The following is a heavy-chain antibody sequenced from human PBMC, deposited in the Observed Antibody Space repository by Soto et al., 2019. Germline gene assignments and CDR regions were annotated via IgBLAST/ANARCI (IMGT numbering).Heavy chain of an antibody. D-gene: IGHD1-1*01. J-gene: IGHJ5*02. CDR2: MNPNRGNT. Sequence: QVQLVQAAAEVKKPGAAVKVSCKASGYTFTSYDINWVRQATGQGLEWMGWMNPNRGNTAYAQKFLGRVTMTRNTSISTAYVELSSLRSEDTAVYYCARESTRGFDPWGPGPLVTVSS. V-gene: IGHV1-8*01. CDR1: GYTFTSYD. CDR3: ARESTRGFDP.